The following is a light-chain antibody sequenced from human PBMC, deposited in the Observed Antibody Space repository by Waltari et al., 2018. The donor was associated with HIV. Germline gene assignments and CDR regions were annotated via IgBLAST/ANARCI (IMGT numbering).Light chain of an antibody. CDR1: SSDVAGYNY. V-gene: IGLV2-14*01. Sequence: QSALTQPASVSGSPGQSITISCTGTSSDVAGYNYVSWYQQHPGKAPKFMIYEVRNRPSGVSNRFSGSKSGNTASLTISGLQAEDEAYYYCSSYSSSDTHVVFGGGTKLTVL. J-gene: IGLJ2*01. CDR3: SSYSSSDTHVV. CDR2: EVR.